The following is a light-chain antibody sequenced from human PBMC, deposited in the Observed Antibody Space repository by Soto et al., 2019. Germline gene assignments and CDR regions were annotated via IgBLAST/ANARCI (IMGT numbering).Light chain of an antibody. J-gene: IGKJ1*01. CDR2: DAS. CDR1: QSISSW. V-gene: IGKV1-5*01. CDR3: QQYNNYWT. Sequence: DIPMTQSPSILSASVGDIVNITFRASQSISSWLAWYQQKPGKAPKLLIYDASSLESGVPSRFSGSGSATEFTLTISSLQPDDFATYYCQQYNNYWTFGQGTKVDIK.